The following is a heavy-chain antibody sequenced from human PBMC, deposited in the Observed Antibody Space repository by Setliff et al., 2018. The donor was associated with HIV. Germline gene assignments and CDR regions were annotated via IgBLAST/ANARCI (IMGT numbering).Heavy chain of an antibody. CDR1: GGSISSYY. V-gene: IGHV4-59*12. CDR2: IYYSGST. CDR3: AKDHATSSWFTALLDY. D-gene: IGHD6-13*01. J-gene: IGHJ4*02. Sequence: SETLSLTCTVSGGSISSYYWSWIRQPPGKGLEWIGYIYYSGSTNYNPSLKSRVTISVDTSKNQFSLKLSSVTAEDTAVYYCAKDHATSSWFTALLDYWGQGALVTVSS.